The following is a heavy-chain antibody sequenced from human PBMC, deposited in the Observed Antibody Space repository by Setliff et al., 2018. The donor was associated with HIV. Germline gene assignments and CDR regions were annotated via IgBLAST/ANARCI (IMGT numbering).Heavy chain of an antibody. V-gene: IGHV1-46*01. CDR3: ARLFGGDYLVYYFDS. Sequence: ASVKVSCKASGYTFISYGISWVRQAPGQGLEWMGIINPSGGSTTYAQKFQGRVTMTRDTSTSTVYMELSSLRSEDTAVYYCARLFGGDYLVYYFDSWGQGTLVTVSS. CDR1: GYTFISYG. D-gene: IGHD4-17*01. CDR2: INPSGGST. J-gene: IGHJ4*02.